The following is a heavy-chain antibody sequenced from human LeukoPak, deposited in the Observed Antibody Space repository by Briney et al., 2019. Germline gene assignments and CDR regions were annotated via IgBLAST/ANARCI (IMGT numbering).Heavy chain of an antibody. CDR3: AIKTRIQLWSLFDY. J-gene: IGHJ4*02. CDR2: ISGSGGST. Sequence: SGGSLRLSCAASGFTFSSYSMNWVRQAPGKGLEWVSAISGSGGSTYYADSVKGRFTISRDNSKNTLYLQMNSLRAEDTAVYYCAIKTRIQLWSLFDYWGQGTLVTVSS. V-gene: IGHV3-23*01. D-gene: IGHD5-18*01. CDR1: GFTFSSYS.